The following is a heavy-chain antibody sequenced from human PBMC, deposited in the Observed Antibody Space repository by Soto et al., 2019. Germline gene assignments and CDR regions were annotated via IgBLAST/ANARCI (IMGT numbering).Heavy chain of an antibody. CDR2: ISASGDST. CDR1: GFTFSTYA. J-gene: IGHJ3*02. D-gene: IGHD4-17*01. Sequence: EVQLLESGGGLVQPGGSLRLSCADSGFTFSTYAMSWVRQAPGKGLEWVSAISASGDSTYSADSVKGRFTISRDNSMNALYLQMSSLRIENTAVYYCAHPRGYGVFDAYDIWGQGTMVTV. V-gene: IGHV3-23*01. CDR3: AHPRGYGVFDAYDI.